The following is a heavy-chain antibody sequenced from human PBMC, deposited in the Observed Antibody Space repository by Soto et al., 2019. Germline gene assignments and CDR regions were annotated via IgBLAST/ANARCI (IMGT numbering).Heavy chain of an antibody. Sequence: SETLSLTCAVYGGSFRGYYWSWIRPPPGKGLEWIGEINHSGSTNYNPSLKSRVTISVDTSKNQFSLKLSSVTAADTAVYYCAGDGYSGSYPPLGYWGQGTLVTVS. CDR1: GGSFRGYY. D-gene: IGHD1-26*01. V-gene: IGHV4-34*01. CDR3: AGDGYSGSYPPLGY. J-gene: IGHJ4*02. CDR2: INHSGST.